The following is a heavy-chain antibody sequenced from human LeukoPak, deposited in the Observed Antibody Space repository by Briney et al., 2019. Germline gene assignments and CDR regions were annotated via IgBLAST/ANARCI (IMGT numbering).Heavy chain of an antibody. V-gene: IGHV3-74*01. CDR1: GFTFSSYA. D-gene: IGHD4-17*01. J-gene: IGHJ4*02. Sequence: GGSLRPSCAASGFTFSSYAMSWVRQAPGKGLVWVSRINSDGISTSYADSVKGRFTISRDNAKNTLYLQMNSLRAEDTAVYYCAKGGATVIDYWGQGTLVTVSS. CDR2: INSDGIST. CDR3: AKGGATVIDY.